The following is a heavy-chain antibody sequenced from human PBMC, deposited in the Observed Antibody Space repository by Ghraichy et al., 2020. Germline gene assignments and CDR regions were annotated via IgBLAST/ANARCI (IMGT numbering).Heavy chain of an antibody. CDR3: ARGVGGYSYGYYYYYGMDV. CDR2: LSYSGST. Sequence: LTCTVSGGSISRSSYYWGWIRQPPGKGLEWIGSLSYSGSTYYNPSLKSRVTLSVDTSKNPFSLKLSSVTAADTAVDYCARGVGGYSYGYYYYYGMDVWGQGTTVTVAS. CDR1: GGSISRSSYY. V-gene: IGHV4-39*01. D-gene: IGHD5-18*01. J-gene: IGHJ6*02.